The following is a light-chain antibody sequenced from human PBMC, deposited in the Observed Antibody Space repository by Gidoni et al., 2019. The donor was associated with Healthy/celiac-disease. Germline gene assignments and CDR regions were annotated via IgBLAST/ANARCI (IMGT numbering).Light chain of an antibody. CDR2: DVS. J-gene: IGLJ2*01. CDR1: GSHVGGYNY. Sequence: APTQPRSVSGSLGQSVTITCTRTGSHVGGYNYVTWYQQHPGKAPKLMHYDVSKRPSGVPDRFTGSKSSNTASLAISGLQAEDEAEYYCCSYAGSYTLPNVVFGGGTKLTVL. V-gene: IGLV2-11*01. CDR3: CSYAGSYTLPNVV.